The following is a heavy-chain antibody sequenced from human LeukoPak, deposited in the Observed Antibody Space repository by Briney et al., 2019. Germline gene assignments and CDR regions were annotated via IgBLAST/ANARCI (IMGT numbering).Heavy chain of an antibody. Sequence: SETLSLTCTVSGGSISSYYWSWIRQPPGKGLEWIGYIYYSGSTNYNPSLKSRVTISVDTSKNQFSLKLSSVTAADTAVYYCARGTARDYYDSSGTYYFGYWGQGTLVTVSS. CDR3: ARGTARDYYDSSGTYYFGY. D-gene: IGHD3-22*01. CDR2: IYYSGST. J-gene: IGHJ4*02. CDR1: GGSISSYY. V-gene: IGHV4-59*01.